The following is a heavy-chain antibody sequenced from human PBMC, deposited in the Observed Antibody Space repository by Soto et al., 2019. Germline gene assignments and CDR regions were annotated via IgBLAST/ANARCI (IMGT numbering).Heavy chain of an antibody. V-gene: IGHV3-23*01. CDR3: TKEHDYGYYGWFDP. J-gene: IGHJ5*02. Sequence: PGGSLRLSCVASGFAFNSYAMTWVRQAPGKGLEWVSTITNSGRSTYYADSVKGRFTISRDNSKNTLYMQMTTLTAEDTAIYYCTKEHDYGYYGWFDPWGQGTLVTVSS. D-gene: IGHD4-17*01. CDR2: ITNSGRST. CDR1: GFAFNSYA.